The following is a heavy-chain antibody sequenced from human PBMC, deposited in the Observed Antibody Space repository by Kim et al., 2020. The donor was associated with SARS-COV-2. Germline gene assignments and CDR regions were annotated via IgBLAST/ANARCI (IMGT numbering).Heavy chain of an antibody. D-gene: IGHD3-16*02. V-gene: IGHV3-23*03. CDR3: AKMEQKARMDDYVWGSYRQFPRD. CDR1: GFTFSSYA. Sequence: GGSLRLSCVASGFTFSSYAMSWVRQAPGKGLEWVSLLYSGGSSTYYADSVKGRFTISRHNSKNTLYLQMNSLRDEDTAVYYCAKMEQKARMDDYVWGSYRQFPRDWGQGTLVTVSS. CDR2: LYSGGSST. J-gene: IGHJ4*02.